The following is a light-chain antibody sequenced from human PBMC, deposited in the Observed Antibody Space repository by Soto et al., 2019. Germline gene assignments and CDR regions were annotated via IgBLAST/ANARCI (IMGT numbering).Light chain of an antibody. CDR1: QSVSSN. J-gene: IGKJ1*01. Sequence: IVVTQSPDTLSVSPGERSTLSCRASQSVSSNLAWYQQKPGQAPRLLIYGASTRATGIPARFSGSGSGTDFTLTISRLEPEDFAVYYCQQYGSSPETFGQGTKVDIK. V-gene: IGKV3-20*01. CDR2: GAS. CDR3: QQYGSSPET.